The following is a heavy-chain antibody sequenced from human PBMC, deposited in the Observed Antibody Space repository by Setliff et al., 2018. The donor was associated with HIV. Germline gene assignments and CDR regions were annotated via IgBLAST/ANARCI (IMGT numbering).Heavy chain of an antibody. V-gene: IGHV1-69*08. D-gene: IGHD3-22*01. J-gene: IGHJ3*02. Sequence: SVKVSCKASGDIFSKYTFSWVRQAPGQGLEWVGRIIPMLGTPNYAQKFQGRVTITADISTGIGYMEINRLRSDDTAVYYCARDVITDDYAAFDIWGQGTMVTVSS. CDR2: IIPMLGTP. CDR1: GDIFSKYT. CDR3: ARDVITDDYAAFDI.